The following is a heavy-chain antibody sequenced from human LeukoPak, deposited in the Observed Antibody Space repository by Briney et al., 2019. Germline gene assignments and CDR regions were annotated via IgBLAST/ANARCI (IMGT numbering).Heavy chain of an antibody. D-gene: IGHD1-1*01. CDR1: GFTFSSYA. Sequence: GGSLRLSCAASGFTFSSYAMHWVRQAPGKGLGYVSAISSNGGSTYYANSVKGRFTISRDNSKNTLYLQMGSLRAEDMAVYYCARETVYYYMDVWGKGTTVTVSS. V-gene: IGHV3-64*01. CDR2: ISSNGGST. CDR3: ARETVYYYMDV. J-gene: IGHJ6*03.